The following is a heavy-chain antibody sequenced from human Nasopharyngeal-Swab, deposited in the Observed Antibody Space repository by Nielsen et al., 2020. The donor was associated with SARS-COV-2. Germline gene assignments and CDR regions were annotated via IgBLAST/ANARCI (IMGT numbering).Heavy chain of an antibody. J-gene: IGHJ6*02. D-gene: IGHD1-14*01. CDR3: ARPTTLGYYYGMDV. CDR2: INHSGST. V-gene: IGHV4-34*01. Sequence: RQAPGKGLEWIGEINHSGSTNYNPSLKSRVTISVDTSKNQFSLELSSVTAADTAVYYCARPTTLGYYYGMDVWGQGTTVTVSS.